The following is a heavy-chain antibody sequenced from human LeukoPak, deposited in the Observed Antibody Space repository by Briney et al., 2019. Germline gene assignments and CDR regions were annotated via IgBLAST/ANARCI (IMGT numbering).Heavy chain of an antibody. CDR3: ARRVRAAAGPFDY. Sequence: SETLSLTCTVSGGSISSGDYYWSWIRQPPGKGLEWIGYIYYSGSTYYNLSLKSRVTISVDTSKNQFSLKLSSVTAADTAVYYCARRVRAAAGPFDYWGQGTLVTVSS. CDR1: GGSISSGDYY. D-gene: IGHD6-13*01. J-gene: IGHJ4*02. CDR2: IYYSGST. V-gene: IGHV4-30-4*08.